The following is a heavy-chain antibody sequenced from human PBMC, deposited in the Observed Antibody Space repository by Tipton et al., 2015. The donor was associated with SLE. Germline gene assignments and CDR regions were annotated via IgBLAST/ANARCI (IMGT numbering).Heavy chain of an antibody. V-gene: IGHV4-30-2*01. Sequence: TLSLTCAVSGGSISSGGYSWSWIRQPPGKGLEWIGYIYHSGRTYYNPSLKSRVTISVDRSKNQFSLKLSSVTAADTAVYYCAKNSGSYYFDDWGQGTLVTVSS. CDR2: IYHSGRT. CDR1: GGSISSGGYS. J-gene: IGHJ4*02. CDR3: AKNSGSYYFDD. D-gene: IGHD3-10*01.